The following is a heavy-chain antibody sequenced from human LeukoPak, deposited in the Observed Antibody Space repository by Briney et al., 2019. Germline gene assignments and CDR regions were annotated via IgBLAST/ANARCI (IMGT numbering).Heavy chain of an antibody. CDR1: GFTSSSYW. J-gene: IGHJ3*02. Sequence: PGGSLRLSCAASGFTSSSYWMSWVRQAPGKGLEWVSNIKQDVSEKYYVDSVKGRFTISRDNAKNSLYLQMNSLRAEDTAVYYCARDLAGPPQEAFDIWGQGTMVTVSS. V-gene: IGHV3-7*01. CDR3: ARDLAGPPQEAFDI. CDR2: IKQDVSEK.